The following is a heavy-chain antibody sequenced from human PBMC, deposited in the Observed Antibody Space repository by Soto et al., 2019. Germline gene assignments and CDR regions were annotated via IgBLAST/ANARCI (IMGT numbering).Heavy chain of an antibody. D-gene: IGHD3-16*01. Sequence: QVQLVESGGGVVQPGRSLRLSCAASGFTFSSYGMHWVRQAPGKGLEWVAVIWYDGSNKYYADSVKGRFTISRDNSKNTLYLQMNSLRAEDTAVYYCAREGGMTYNGFDPWGQGTLVTVSS. CDR2: IWYDGSNK. CDR3: AREGGMTYNGFDP. J-gene: IGHJ5*02. V-gene: IGHV3-33*01. CDR1: GFTFSSYG.